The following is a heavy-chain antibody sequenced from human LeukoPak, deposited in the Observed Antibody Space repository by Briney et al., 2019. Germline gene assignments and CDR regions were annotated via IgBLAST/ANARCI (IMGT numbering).Heavy chain of an antibody. J-gene: IGHJ6*03. V-gene: IGHV3-53*01. CDR3: ARGLRGYSCGYYDYYYYYMDV. D-gene: IGHD5-18*01. CDR2: IYSDGRT. Sequence: GGSLRLSCAASGFTFSSYSMNWVRQAPGKGLEWVSLIYSDGRTYYADSVKGRCTISRGNSKNTLYLQMNSLRAEDTAVYYCARGLRGYSCGYYDYYYYYMDVWGKGTTVTISS. CDR1: GFTFSSYS.